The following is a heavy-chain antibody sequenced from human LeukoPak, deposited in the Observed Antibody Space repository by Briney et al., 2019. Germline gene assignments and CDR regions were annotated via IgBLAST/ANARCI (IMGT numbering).Heavy chain of an antibody. CDR3: ARPTVTTGVDAFDF. J-gene: IGHJ3*01. V-gene: IGHV3-7*01. CDR1: GFTFSDYW. D-gene: IGHD4-17*01. Sequence: GVSLRLSCAASGFTFSDYWMTWVRQAPGKGLEWVANLNQGGSETYYVDSVKGRFTISRDNAKNSLYLQMSSLRAEDTAVYYCARPTVTTGVDAFDFWGQGTMVTVSS. CDR2: LNQGGSET.